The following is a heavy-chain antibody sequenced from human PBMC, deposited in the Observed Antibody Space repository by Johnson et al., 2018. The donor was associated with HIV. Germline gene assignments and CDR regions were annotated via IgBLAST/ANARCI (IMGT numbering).Heavy chain of an antibody. V-gene: IGHV3-64*01. Sequence: VQLVESGGGVVQPGRSLRVSCAASGFTFSSYVMHWVRQAPGRGLEYVSAISTNGGSTYYANSVKGRFTISRDNFKNTLYLQMGSLRAEDMAVYYCARARSSSWYDGAFDIWGQGTMVTFSS. CDR3: ARARSSSWYDGAFDI. CDR2: ISTNGGST. CDR1: GFTFSSYV. D-gene: IGHD6-13*01. J-gene: IGHJ3*02.